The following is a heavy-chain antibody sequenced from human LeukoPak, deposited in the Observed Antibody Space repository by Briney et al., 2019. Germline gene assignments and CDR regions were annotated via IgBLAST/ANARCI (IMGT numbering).Heavy chain of an antibody. V-gene: IGHV3-23*01. CDR3: AKVGRYSSSWYRLLYYYGMDV. CDR2: IRAGGGST. Sequence: GGSLRLSCAASGFTFSSYAMSWVRQAPGKGLEWVSGIRAGGGSTFYADSVKGRFTISRDSSKNTLYLQMDNLRAEDTAIYYCAKVGRYSSSWYRLLYYYGMDVWGQGTTVTVSS. J-gene: IGHJ6*02. D-gene: IGHD6-13*01. CDR1: GFTFSSYA.